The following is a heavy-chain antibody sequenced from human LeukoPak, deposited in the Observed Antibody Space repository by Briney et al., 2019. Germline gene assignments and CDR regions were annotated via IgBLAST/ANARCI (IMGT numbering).Heavy chain of an antibody. D-gene: IGHD3-10*01. J-gene: IGHJ4*02. V-gene: IGHV4-34*01. CDR2: INHSGST. CDR1: GGSFSGYY. Sequence: SETLSLTCAVYGGSFSGYYWSWIRQPPGKGLEWIGEINHSGSTNYNPSLKSRVTISVDTSKNQFSLKLSSVTAADTAVYYCARAGMLGYGSGDTDYWGQGTLVTVSS. CDR3: ARAGMLGYGSGDTDY.